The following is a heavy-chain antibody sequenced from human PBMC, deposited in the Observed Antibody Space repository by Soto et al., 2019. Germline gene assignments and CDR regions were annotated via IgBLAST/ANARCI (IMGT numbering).Heavy chain of an antibody. Sequence: GESLKISCKGYGYTFTTSWIGWVRQMPGRGLEWMGIIYPSDSDTKYSPSFQGQVTISVDKSISTAYLQWRSLKASDTALYYCARLFGSGWSGFHPWGQGTLVTVSS. CDR1: GYTFTTSW. CDR2: IYPSDSDT. J-gene: IGHJ5*02. D-gene: IGHD6-19*01. CDR3: ARLFGSGWSGFHP. V-gene: IGHV5-51*01.